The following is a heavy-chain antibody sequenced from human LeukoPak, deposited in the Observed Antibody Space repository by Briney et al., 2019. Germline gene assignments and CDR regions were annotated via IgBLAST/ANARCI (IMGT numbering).Heavy chain of an antibody. D-gene: IGHD4/OR15-4a*01. J-gene: IGHJ6*03. Sequence: SETLSLTCTVSGGSISSSGYYWGWLRQPPGKGLEWIVIIYYSGSTYYNPSLNSRVTISVDTSKNQFSLKLSSVTAADTAVYYCAMTGGAYSYMDVWGKGTTVTVSS. V-gene: IGHV4-39*01. CDR2: IYYSGST. CDR1: GGSISSSGYY. CDR3: AMTGGAYSYMDV.